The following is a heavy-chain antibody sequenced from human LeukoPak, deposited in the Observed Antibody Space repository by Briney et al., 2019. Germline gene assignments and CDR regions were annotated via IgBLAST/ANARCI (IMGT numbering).Heavy chain of an antibody. J-gene: IGHJ3*02. CDR1: GGSFSGYY. CDR2: INHSGGT. Sequence: SETLSLTCAVYGGSFSGYYWSWIRQPPGKGLEWIGEINHSGGTNYNPSLKSLVTISVDTSKNQVSLKLSSVTAADTAVYYCARGLYDILTGSSRAFDIWGQGTMVTVSS. V-gene: IGHV4-34*01. D-gene: IGHD3-9*01. CDR3: ARGLYDILTGSSRAFDI.